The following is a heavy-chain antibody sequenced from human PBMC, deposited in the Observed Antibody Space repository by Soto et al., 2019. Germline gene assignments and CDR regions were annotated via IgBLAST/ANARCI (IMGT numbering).Heavy chain of an antibody. CDR2: IWYDGSKE. J-gene: IGHJ4*02. Sequence: VQLVESGGGLVQPGRSLRLSCITSGFTFNDFGFHWVRQAPGKGLEWVAVIWYDGSKELYADFVQGRFTISRDESKNTVFLHMNNLRAEDTAVYYCARDLGSTNYYFDHWGQGTLLFVSS. CDR3: ARDLGSTNYYFDH. CDR1: GFTFNDFG. V-gene: IGHV3-33*01. D-gene: IGHD1-1*01.